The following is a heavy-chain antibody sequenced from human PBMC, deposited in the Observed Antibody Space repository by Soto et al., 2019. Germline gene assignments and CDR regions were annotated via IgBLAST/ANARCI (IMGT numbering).Heavy chain of an antibody. CDR3: AKDTYYYDRSGYYTFDY. J-gene: IGHJ4*02. V-gene: IGHV4-30-4*01. CDR1: GGSISSGDYY. Sequence: PSETLSLTCTVSGGSISSGDYYWSWIRQPPGKGLEWIGYIYYSGSTYYNPSLKSRVTISVDTSKNSLYLQMNSLKTEDTAVYYCAKDTYYYDRSGYYTFDYWGQGTLVTVSS. D-gene: IGHD3-22*01. CDR2: IYYSGST.